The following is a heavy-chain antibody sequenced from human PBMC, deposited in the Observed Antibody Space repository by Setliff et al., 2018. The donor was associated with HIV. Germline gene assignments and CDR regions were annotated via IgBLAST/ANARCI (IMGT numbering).Heavy chain of an antibody. CDR1: GDSISTSNSY. CDR3: ARGGRSTVATWAWFDP. D-gene: IGHD4-4*01. CDR2: LYYGGTT. V-gene: IGHV4-39*01. Sequence: SETLSLTCTVSGDSISTSNSYWGWVRQPPGKGLEWIGSLYYGGTTYYNPSLKSRVTISVDTSKNQFSLKLTSVTAADTAVYYCARGGRSTVATWAWFDPWGQGTLVTVSS. J-gene: IGHJ5*02.